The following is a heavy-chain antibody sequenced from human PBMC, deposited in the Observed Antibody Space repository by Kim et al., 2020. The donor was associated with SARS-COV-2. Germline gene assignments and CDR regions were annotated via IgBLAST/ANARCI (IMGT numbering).Heavy chain of an antibody. CDR3: AGSAPHDYIVDY. Sequence: YYTPSLKRRVTISVDTSKNQFSLKLSSVPAADTAVYYCAGSAPHDYIVDYWGQGALVTVYS. V-gene: IGHV4-39*01. D-gene: IGHD4-4*01. J-gene: IGHJ4*02.